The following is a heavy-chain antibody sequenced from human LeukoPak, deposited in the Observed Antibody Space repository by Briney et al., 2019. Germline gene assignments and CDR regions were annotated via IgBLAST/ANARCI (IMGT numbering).Heavy chain of an antibody. V-gene: IGHV4-34*01. J-gene: IGHJ3*02. D-gene: IGHD6-13*01. CDR2: INHSGST. CDR3: ARFPGIAAAGPMDAFDI. Sequence: SETLSLTCTVSGGSISSYYWSWIRQPPGKGLEWIGEINHSGSTNYNPSLKSRVTISVDTSKNQFSLKLSSVTAADTAVYYCARFPGIAAAGPMDAFDIWGQETMVTVSS. CDR1: GGSISSYY.